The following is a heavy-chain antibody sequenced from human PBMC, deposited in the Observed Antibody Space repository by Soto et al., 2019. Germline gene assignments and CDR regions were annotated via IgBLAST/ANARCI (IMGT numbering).Heavy chain of an antibody. V-gene: IGHV3-66*01. CDR2: IYSGGST. Sequence: GGSLRLSCAASEFTVSNNYMNWVRQAPGKGLEWVSAIYSGGSTYYADSVKGRFTISRDNSKNTLFLQMNSLRAEDTAIYYCARGSGLCLSPTCDSDFYYAMDVWGQGTTVTVSS. J-gene: IGHJ6*02. D-gene: IGHD5-18*01. CDR1: EFTVSNNY. CDR3: ARGSGLCLSPTCDSDFYYAMDV.